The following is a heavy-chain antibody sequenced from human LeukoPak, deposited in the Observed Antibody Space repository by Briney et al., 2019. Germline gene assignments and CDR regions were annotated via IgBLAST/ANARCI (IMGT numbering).Heavy chain of an antibody. Sequence: GGSLRLSCAASGFTFSAYAMSWVRQAPGKGLEWVSAISRSGSSTDYADSVKGRFTISRDNSKNTLYLQMNSLRPEDTAAYYCAKGGDILTGYYLYWYFDLWGRGTLVTVSS. D-gene: IGHD3-9*01. CDR2: ISRSGSST. J-gene: IGHJ2*01. CDR1: GFTFSAYA. V-gene: IGHV3-23*01. CDR3: AKGGDILTGYYLYWYFDL.